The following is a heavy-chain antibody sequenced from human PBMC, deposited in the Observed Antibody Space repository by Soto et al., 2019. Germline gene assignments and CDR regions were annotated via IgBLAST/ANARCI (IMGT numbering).Heavy chain of an antibody. V-gene: IGHV3-23*01. CDR1: GINFNSYR. CDR2: ISGSGGST. Sequence: GALRVSWASSGINFNSYRWSWVRQAPGKGLEWVSAISGSGGSTYYADSVKGRFTISRDNSKNTLYLQMNSLRAEDTAVYYCAKGDFFDYWGQGTLVTVPS. J-gene: IGHJ4*02. CDR3: AKGDFFDY.